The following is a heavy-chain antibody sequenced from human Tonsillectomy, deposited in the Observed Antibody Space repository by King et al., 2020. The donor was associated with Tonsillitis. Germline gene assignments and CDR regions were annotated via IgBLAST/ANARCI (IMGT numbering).Heavy chain of an antibody. CDR3: ATVTYYYDSSALGLFDY. J-gene: IGHJ4*02. D-gene: IGHD3-22*01. CDR1: GYTLTELS. Sequence: GQLVQSGAEVKKPGASVKVSCKVSGYTLTELSMHWVRQAPGKGLEWMGGFDPDDGETIYAQKFQGRVTMTEDTSTDTAYMELSSLRSEDTAVYYCATVTYYYDSSALGLFDYWGQGTLVTVSS. V-gene: IGHV1-24*01. CDR2: FDPDDGET.